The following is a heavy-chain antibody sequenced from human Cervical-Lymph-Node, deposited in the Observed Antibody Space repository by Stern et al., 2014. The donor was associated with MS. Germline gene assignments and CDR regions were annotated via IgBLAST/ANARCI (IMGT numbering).Heavy chain of an antibody. CDR1: GFTFDDYA. Sequence: EVQLVDSGGGLVQPGRSLRLSCAASGFTFDDYAMHWVRQAPGKGLEWVSGISWNSGSIGYADSVKGRFTISRDNAKNSLYLQMNSLRAEDTALYYCAKGPVVDYGMDVWGQGTTVTVSS. J-gene: IGHJ6*02. D-gene: IGHD2-2*01. V-gene: IGHV3-9*01. CDR2: ISWNSGSI. CDR3: AKGPVVDYGMDV.